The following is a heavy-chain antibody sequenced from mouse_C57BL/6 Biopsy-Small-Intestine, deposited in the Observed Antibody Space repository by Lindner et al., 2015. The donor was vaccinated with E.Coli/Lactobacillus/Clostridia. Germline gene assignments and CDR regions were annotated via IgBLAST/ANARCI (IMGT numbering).Heavy chain of an antibody. CDR1: GFNIKDDY. V-gene: IGHV14-3*01. J-gene: IGHJ2*01. Sequence: VQLQESGAELVRPGASVKLSCTASGFNIKDDYMHWVKQRPEQGLEWIGRIDPANGNTKYAPKSQDKATITADTSSNTAYLQLSSLTSEDTAVYYCANNYPFDYWGQGTTLTVSS. CDR3: ANNYPFDY. CDR2: IDPANGNT. D-gene: IGHD1-3*01.